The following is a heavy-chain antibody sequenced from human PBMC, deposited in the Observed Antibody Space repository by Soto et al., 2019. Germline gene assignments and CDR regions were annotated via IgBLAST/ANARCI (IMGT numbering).Heavy chain of an antibody. V-gene: IGHV6-1*01. Sequence: PSQTLSLTCAISGDSVSSNSAAWNWIRQSPSRGLEWLGRTYYRSKWYNDYAVSVKSRITINPDTSKNQFSLQLNSVTPEDTAVYYCARWTGTTEERTGTTNTIYYYYGMDVWGQGTTVTVSS. CDR3: ARWTGTTEERTGTTNTIYYYYGMDV. D-gene: IGHD1-7*01. CDR1: GDSVSSNSAA. J-gene: IGHJ6*02. CDR2: TYYRSKWYN.